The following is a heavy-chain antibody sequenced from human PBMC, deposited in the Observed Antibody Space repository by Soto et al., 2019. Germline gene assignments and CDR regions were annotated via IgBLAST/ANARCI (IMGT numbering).Heavy chain of an antibody. D-gene: IGHD3-10*01. CDR2: ISYDGTKK. Sequence: PGGSLRLSCAASGFSFSSYGMHWVRQAPGKGLDWVAVISYDGTKKYYVDSVEGRFTISRDDSKNTLNLQMNSLRAEDTAVYFCAKDPGRGQSPYGRIEYWGQGTRVTVSS. J-gene: IGHJ4*02. CDR3: AKDPGRGQSPYGRIEY. V-gene: IGHV3-30*18. CDR1: GFSFSSYG.